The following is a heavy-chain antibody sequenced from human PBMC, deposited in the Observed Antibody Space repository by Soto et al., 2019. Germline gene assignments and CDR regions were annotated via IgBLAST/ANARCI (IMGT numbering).Heavy chain of an antibody. CDR1: GFTVSSNY. V-gene: IGHV3-53*01. CDR3: ARDYLAMVRGVIIHWYFDL. D-gene: IGHD3-10*01. CDR2: IYSGGST. Sequence: EVQLVESGGGLIQPGGSLRLSCAASGFTVSSNYMSWVRQAPGKGLEWVSVIYSGGSTYYADSVKGRFTISRDNSKNTLYLQMNRLRAEDTAVYYCARDYLAMVRGVIIHWYFDLWGRGTLVTVSS. J-gene: IGHJ2*01.